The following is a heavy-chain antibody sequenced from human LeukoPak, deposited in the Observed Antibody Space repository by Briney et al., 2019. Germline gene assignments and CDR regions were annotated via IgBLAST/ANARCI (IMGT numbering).Heavy chain of an antibody. J-gene: IGHJ4*02. D-gene: IGHD1-26*01. CDR1: GFTFSSYA. CDR3: ARDGSGSNYFFDY. V-gene: IGHV3-30*04. CDR2: ISYGGSNK. Sequence: GGSLRLSCAASGFTFSSYAMSWVRQAPGKGLEWVAVISYGGSNKYYTDSVKGRFTISRDNSKNTLYLQMNSLRAEDTAAYYCARDGSGSNYFFDYWGQGTLVTVSS.